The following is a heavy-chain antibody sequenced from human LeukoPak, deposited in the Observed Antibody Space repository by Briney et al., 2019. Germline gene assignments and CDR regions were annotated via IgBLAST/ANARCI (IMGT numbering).Heavy chain of an antibody. CDR2: IRYDGSNK. J-gene: IGHJ4*02. CDR3: AKEFSLSYDFWSGSAPDY. Sequence: GGSLRLSCAASGFTFSSYGMHWVRQAPGKGLEWVAFIRYDGSNKYYADSVKGRFTISRDNSKNTLYLQMNSLRAEDTAVYYCAKEFSLSYDFWSGSAPDYWGQGTLVTVSS. D-gene: IGHD3-3*01. V-gene: IGHV3-30*02. CDR1: GFTFSSYG.